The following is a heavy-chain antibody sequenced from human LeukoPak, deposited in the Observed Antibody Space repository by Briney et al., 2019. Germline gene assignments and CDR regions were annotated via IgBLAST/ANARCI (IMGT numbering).Heavy chain of an antibody. Sequence: GGSLRLSCAASGFPFSNSAMGWVRQAPGKGLEWVSSISGAGDITVYADSVEGRFTISRDNSENTLSLQMSSVSAADTAIYYCAKQVYSNGYRWFDSRGQGTQVTVSS. CDR2: ISGAGDIT. CDR3: AKQVYSNGYRWFDS. D-gene: IGHD3-22*01. V-gene: IGHV3-23*01. J-gene: IGHJ5*01. CDR1: GFPFSNSA.